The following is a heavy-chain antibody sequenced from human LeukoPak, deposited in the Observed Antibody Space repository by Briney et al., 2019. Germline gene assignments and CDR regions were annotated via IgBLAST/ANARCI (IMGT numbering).Heavy chain of an antibody. V-gene: IGHV1-69*13. CDR3: ASSTRSWYDAFDI. Sequence: GASVKVSCKASGGTFSSYAISWVRQAPGQGLEWMGGIIPIFGTANYAQKFQGRVTITADESTSTAYMELSSLRSEDTAVYYCASSTRSWYDAFDIWGQGTMVTVSS. CDR1: GGTFSSYA. J-gene: IGHJ3*02. CDR2: IIPIFGTA. D-gene: IGHD6-13*01.